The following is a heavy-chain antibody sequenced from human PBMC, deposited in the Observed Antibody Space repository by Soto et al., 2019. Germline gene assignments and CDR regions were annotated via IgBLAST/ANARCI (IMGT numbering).Heavy chain of an antibody. D-gene: IGHD6-6*01. V-gene: IGHV4-31*03. Sequence: QVQLQESGPGLVKPSQTLSLTCTVSGGSISSGGYYWSWIRQHPGKGLEWIGYIYYSGSTYYNPSLKSRVNISVDTSKNQFSLKLSSVTAADTAVYYCARDSRLRDSSSSRNVDYWGQGTLVTVSS. CDR3: ARDSRLRDSSSSRNVDY. CDR2: IYYSGST. J-gene: IGHJ4*02. CDR1: GGSISSGGYY.